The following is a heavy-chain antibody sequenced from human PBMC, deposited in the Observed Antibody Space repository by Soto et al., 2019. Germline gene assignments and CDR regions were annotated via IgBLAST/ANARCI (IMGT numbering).Heavy chain of an antibody. CDR2: ISGSGGGT. Sequence: GGSLRLSCAASGFTFSSYAMSWVRQAPGKGLEWVSAISGSGGGTYYADSVKGRFTISRDNSKNTLYLQMNSLRAEDTAVYYCAKGTKIAAAGHYYYYGTDVWGQGTTVTVSS. D-gene: IGHD6-13*01. CDR3: AKGTKIAAAGHYYYYGTDV. J-gene: IGHJ6*02. CDR1: GFTFSSYA. V-gene: IGHV3-23*01.